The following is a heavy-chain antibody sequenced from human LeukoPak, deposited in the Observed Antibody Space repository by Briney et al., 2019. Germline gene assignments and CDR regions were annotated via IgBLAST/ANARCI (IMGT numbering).Heavy chain of an antibody. CDR1: GYSFTSYW. D-gene: IGHD6-6*01. V-gene: IGHV5-51*01. CDR2: VYPGDSDT. Sequence: GESPKISCKGSGYSFTSYWIGWVRQMPGKGLEWMGIVYPGDSDTRYSPSFQGQVTISADKSISTAYLQWSSLKASDTAMYYCARYIAARRGSFDYWGQGTLVTVSS. J-gene: IGHJ4*02. CDR3: ARYIAARRGSFDY.